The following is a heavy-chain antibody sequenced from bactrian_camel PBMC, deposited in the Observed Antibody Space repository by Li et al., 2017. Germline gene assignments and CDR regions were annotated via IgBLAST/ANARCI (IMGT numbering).Heavy chain of an antibody. V-gene: IGHV3S60*01. D-gene: IGHD2*01. Sequence: VQLVESGGGLVQPGGSLRLSCTFSGLTFDDYALGWFRQAPGKEREGVSCITWSGGATDYVDSVKGRFTISRDNAKNTLYLQMNSLKVEDTAMYYCAAGRGIVDAGLAAAGWWGQGTQVTVS. J-gene: IGHJ4*01. CDR1: GLTFDDYA. CDR2: ITWSGGAT. CDR3: AAGRGIVDAGLAAAGW.